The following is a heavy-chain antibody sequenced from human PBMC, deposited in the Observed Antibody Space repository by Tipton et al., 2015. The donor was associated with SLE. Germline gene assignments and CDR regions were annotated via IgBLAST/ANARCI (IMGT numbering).Heavy chain of an antibody. V-gene: IGHV4-4*08. J-gene: IGHJ6*03. CDR3: AREEGGGASLRGKYMDV. CDR2: IHTSGGT. CDR1: RGSISSYY. Sequence: TLSLTCTVSRGSISSYYCTWLRQPPGRGLDWIGYIHTSGGTKYNPSLKSRVTISIDTSKNQFSVKLRSVTAADTALYFCAREEGGGASLRGKYMDVWGKGTAVTVS. D-gene: IGHD2-21*01.